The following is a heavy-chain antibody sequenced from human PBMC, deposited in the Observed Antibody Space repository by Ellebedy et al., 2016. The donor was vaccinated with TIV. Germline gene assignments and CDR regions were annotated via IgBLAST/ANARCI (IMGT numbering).Heavy chain of an antibody. CDR1: GCTFSSYA. J-gene: IGHJ4*02. V-gene: IGHV1-69*05. Sequence: SVKVSCXASGCTFSSYAISWVRQAPGQGLEWMGGIIPIFGTANYAQKFQGRVTMTRDTSTSTVYMELSSLRSEDTAVYYCARRSGSYNYFDYWGQGTLVTVSS. CDR3: ARRSGSYNYFDY. D-gene: IGHD1-26*01. CDR2: IIPIFGTA.